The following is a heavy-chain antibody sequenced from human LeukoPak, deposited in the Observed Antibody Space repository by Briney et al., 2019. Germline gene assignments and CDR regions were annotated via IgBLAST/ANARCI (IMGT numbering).Heavy chain of an antibody. Sequence: SETLSLTCTVSGGSISNKYWSWIRQPPGKGLEWIGYIYYSGSTNYNPSLKSRVTILVDTSKNQVSLKLSSVTAADTAVYYCARATAAGTLYWGQGTLVTVSS. CDR3: ARATAAGTLY. J-gene: IGHJ4*02. V-gene: IGHV4-59*01. CDR1: GGSISNKY. CDR2: IYYSGST. D-gene: IGHD6-13*01.